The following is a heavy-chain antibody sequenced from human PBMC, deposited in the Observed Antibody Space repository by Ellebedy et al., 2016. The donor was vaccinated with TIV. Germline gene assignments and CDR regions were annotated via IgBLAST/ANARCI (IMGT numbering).Heavy chain of an antibody. D-gene: IGHD5-24*01. CDR1: GFTFGDYA. J-gene: IGHJ4*02. CDR2: IRSKAFGGTT. V-gene: IGHV3-49*03. Sequence: GESLKISCTASGFTFGDYAMTWFRQAPGKGLEWVDFIRSKAFGGTTDYAASVKGRFTVSRDDSKSIAYLQMNSLKTEDTAVYYCTRGRLEMATTFDYWGQGTLVTVSS. CDR3: TRGRLEMATTFDY.